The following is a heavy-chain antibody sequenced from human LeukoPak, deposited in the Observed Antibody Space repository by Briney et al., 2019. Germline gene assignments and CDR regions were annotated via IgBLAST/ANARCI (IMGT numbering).Heavy chain of an antibody. V-gene: IGHV3-7*01. CDR3: ASRAAQYYFDY. J-gene: IGHJ4*02. Sequence: GGSLRLSCAASGFTFSSYWMSWVRQAPGKGLEWVANIKQDGSEKYYLDSVKGRFTISRDNAKNSLYLQMNSLRAEDTAVYYCASRAAQYYFDYWGQGTLVTVSS. D-gene: IGHD6-25*01. CDR1: GFTFSSYW. CDR2: IKQDGSEK.